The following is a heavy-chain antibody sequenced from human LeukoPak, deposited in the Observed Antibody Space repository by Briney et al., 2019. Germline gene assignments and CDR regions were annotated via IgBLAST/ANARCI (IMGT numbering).Heavy chain of an antibody. CDR3: ARDRTGSGSYSDH. CDR2: IKEDGSAK. V-gene: IGHV3-7*01. CDR1: GFTFSSSW. D-gene: IGHD3-10*01. J-gene: IGHJ4*02. Sequence: GGSLRLSCAASGFTFSSSWMSWVRQAPGKGLEWVANIKEDGSAKYSVDSVKGRFTISRDNAKSSLYLQMNSLRAEDTAVYYCARDRTGSGSYSDHWGQGTLITVSS.